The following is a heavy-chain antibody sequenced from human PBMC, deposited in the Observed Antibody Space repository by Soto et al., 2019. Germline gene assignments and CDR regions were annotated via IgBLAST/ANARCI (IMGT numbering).Heavy chain of an antibody. CDR2: INAGNGNT. V-gene: IGHV1-3*01. Sequence: GASVKVSCKASGYTFNSYAMHWVRQAPGQRLEWMGWINAGNGNTKYSQKFQGRVTITRDTSASTAYMELSSLRSEDTAVYCCARDPYSSGGSCYLMFWFDPWGQGTLVPVSS. CDR1: GYTFNSYA. CDR3: ARDPYSSGGSCYLMFWFDP. J-gene: IGHJ5*02. D-gene: IGHD2-15*01.